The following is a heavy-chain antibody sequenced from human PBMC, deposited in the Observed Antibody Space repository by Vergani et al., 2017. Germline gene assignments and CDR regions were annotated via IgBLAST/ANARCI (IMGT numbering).Heavy chain of an antibody. V-gene: IGHV4-61*02. CDR3: ARDQSGSGDFDY. Sequence: QVQLQESGPGLVKPSQTLSLTCTVSGGSISSGSYYWSWIRQPAGKGLEWIGRIYTSGSTNYNPSLKSRVTISVDTSKNQFSLKLSSVTAADTAVYYCARDQSGSGDFDYWGQGTLVTVSS. J-gene: IGHJ4*02. CDR2: IYTSGST. CDR1: GGSISSGSYY. D-gene: IGHD3-10*01.